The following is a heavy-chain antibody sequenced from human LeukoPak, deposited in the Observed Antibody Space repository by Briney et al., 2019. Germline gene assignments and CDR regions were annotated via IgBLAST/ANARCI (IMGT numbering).Heavy chain of an antibody. D-gene: IGHD2-15*01. Sequence: SETLSLTCAVYGESFSGYYWSWIRQPPGKGLEWIGEINHSGSTNYNPSLKSRVTISVDTSKNQFSLKLSSVTAAGTAVYYCARGGSRAATSLRYYYYGMDVWGKGTTVTVSS. CDR2: INHSGST. J-gene: IGHJ6*04. V-gene: IGHV4-34*01. CDR1: GESFSGYY. CDR3: ARGGSRAATSLRYYYYGMDV.